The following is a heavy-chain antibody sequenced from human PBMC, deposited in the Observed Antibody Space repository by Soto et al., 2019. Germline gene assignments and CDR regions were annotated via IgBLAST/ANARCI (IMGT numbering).Heavy chain of an antibody. J-gene: IGHJ6*02. CDR2: MNPINGAT. CDR3: GRGPSPRAPAGGTPYYYAMDV. Sequence: GASVKVSCKASGYDFTAYDFNWVRQASGQGLEWMGWMNPINGATGSARRFQGRVSMTRNTATATAYLELTSLRSDDSAVYFCGRGPSPRAPAGGTPYYYAMDVWGQGTTVTVSS. D-gene: IGHD2-2*01. V-gene: IGHV1-8*02. CDR1: GYDFTAYD.